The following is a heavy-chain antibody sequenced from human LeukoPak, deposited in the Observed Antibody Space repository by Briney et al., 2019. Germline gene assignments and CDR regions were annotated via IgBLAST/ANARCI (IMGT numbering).Heavy chain of an antibody. CDR3: AGTYTYYYYYYMRV. J-gene: IGHJ6*03. Sequence: SQTLSLTCTVSGVSISSGSYYWTWIRQPAGKGLEWIGRIYTTGSTNYNPSLKSRVTISVDTSKNQFSLKLSSVTAADTAVYYCAGTYTYYYYYYMRVWGKGTTVTISS. D-gene: IGHD2-2*02. CDR1: GVSISSGSYY. CDR2: IYTTGST. V-gene: IGHV4-61*02.